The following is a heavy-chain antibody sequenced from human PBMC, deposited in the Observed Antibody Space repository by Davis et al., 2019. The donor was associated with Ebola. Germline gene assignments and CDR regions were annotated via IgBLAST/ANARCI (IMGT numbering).Heavy chain of an antibody. CDR1: GGSFRGFS. Sequence: PSETLSLTCAVYGGSFRGFSWTWLRQSPGQGLEWIGYIHYSGSTDYNPSLKSRVTISVDSSKNQFSLNQFSLTLRSVTAADSAVYYCSRRAEMTLGGPYNWFDSWGQGTLVTVSS. D-gene: IGHD3-16*01. CDR3: SRRAEMTLGGPYNWFDS. J-gene: IGHJ5*01. CDR2: IHYSGST. V-gene: IGHV4-34*11.